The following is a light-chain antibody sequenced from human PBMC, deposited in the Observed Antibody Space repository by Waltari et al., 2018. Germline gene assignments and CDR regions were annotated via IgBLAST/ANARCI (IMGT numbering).Light chain of an antibody. Sequence: EIVLTQSPGPLPLSPGHRATLSCRASQSVGRALAWYQQKPGQAPRFLIYDASSRATGISDKFSGSGSGTDFSLTISRVEPEDFAVYFCQMYVRLPVTFGQGTKVEVK. CDR3: QMYVRLPVT. CDR1: QSVGRA. J-gene: IGKJ1*01. CDR2: DAS. V-gene: IGKV3-20*01.